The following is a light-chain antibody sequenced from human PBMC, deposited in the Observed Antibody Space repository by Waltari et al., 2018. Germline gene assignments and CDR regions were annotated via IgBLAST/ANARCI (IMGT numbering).Light chain of an antibody. J-gene: IGKJ1*01. V-gene: IGKV4-1*01. CDR3: QQYYSTLWT. CDR1: QSVLYSSNNKNY. Sequence: DIVMTQSPDSLAVSLGERATINCKSSQSVLYSSNNKNYLAWYQQKPGQPPKLLIYLASTRESVVPDRFSGSGSGTDFTLTISSLQAEDVAVYYCQQYYSTLWTFGQGTKVEIK. CDR2: LAS.